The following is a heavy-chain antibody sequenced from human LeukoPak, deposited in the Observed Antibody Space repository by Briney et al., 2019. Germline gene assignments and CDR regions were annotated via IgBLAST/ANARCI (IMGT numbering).Heavy chain of an antibody. V-gene: IGHV3-7*01. D-gene: IGHD4-11*01. Sequence: PGGSLRLSCAASGFTFSSYGMSWVRQAPGKGLEWVANIKQDGSEKYYVDSVKGRFTISRDNAKNSLYLQMNSLRAEDTAVYYRARFDDYLFDYWGQGTLVTVSS. J-gene: IGHJ4*02. CDR2: IKQDGSEK. CDR3: ARFDDYLFDY. CDR1: GFTFSSYG.